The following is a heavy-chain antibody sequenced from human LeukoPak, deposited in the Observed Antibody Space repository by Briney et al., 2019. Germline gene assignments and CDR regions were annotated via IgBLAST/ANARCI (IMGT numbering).Heavy chain of an antibody. CDR1: GFTFSSYA. CDR2: VSDSGGST. D-gene: IGHD3-22*01. J-gene: IGHJ4*02. Sequence: PGGSLRLSCATSGFTFSSYAMSWVRQAPGKGLEWVSGVSDSGGSTYYADSVKGRFTISRDNSKNTLYLQMNSLRDEDTAVYYCANHYYDRSGTPRYGGFGGRGTLVTVSS. V-gene: IGHV3-23*01. CDR3: ANHYYDRSGTPRYGGF.